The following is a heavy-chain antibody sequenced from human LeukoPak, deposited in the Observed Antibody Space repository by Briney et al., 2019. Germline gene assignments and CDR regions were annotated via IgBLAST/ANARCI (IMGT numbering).Heavy chain of an antibody. V-gene: IGHV3-66*01. CDR2: IYSGGST. CDR3: ARENPSITIFGVVISYYFDY. CDR1: GFTVSSNY. Sequence: GGSLRLSCAASGFTVSSNYMSWVRRAPGKGLEWVSVIYSGGSTYYADSVKGRFTISRDNSKNTLYLQMNSLRAEDTAVYYCARENPSITIFGVVISYYFDYWGQGTLVTVSS. D-gene: IGHD3-3*01. J-gene: IGHJ4*02.